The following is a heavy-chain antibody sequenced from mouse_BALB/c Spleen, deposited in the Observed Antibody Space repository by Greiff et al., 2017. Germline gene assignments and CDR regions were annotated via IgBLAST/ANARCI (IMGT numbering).Heavy chain of an antibody. CDR2: ISSGGST. V-gene: IGHV5-6-5*01. CDR1: GFTFSSYA. D-gene: IGHD2-1*01. J-gene: IGHJ2*01. Sequence: EVKLMESGGGLVKPGGSLKLSCAASGFTFSSYAMSWVRQTPEKRLEWVASISSGGSTYYPDSVKGRFTISRDNARNILYLQMSSLRSEDTAMYYCARYGNFLYYFDYWGQGTTLTVSS. CDR3: ARYGNFLYYFDY.